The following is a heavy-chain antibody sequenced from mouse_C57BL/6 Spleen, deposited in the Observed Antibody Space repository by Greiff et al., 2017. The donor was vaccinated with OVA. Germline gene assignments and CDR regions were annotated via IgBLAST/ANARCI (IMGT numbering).Heavy chain of an antibody. J-gene: IGHJ4*01. Sequence: EVQRVESGGGLVKPGGSLKLSCAASGFTFSSYAMSWVRQTPEKRLEWVATISDGGSYTYYPDNVKGRFTISRDNAKNNLYLQMSHLKSEDTAMYYCARDRFYYAMDDWGQGTSVTVSS. CDR3: ARDRFYYAMDD. CDR1: GFTFSSYA. CDR2: ISDGGSYT. V-gene: IGHV5-4*01.